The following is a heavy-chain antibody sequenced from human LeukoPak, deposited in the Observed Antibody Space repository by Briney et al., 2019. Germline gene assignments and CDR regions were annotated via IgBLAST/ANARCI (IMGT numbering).Heavy chain of an antibody. CDR3: ARGSVRGYSYGVDY. D-gene: IGHD5-18*01. J-gene: IGHJ4*02. V-gene: IGHV3-33*01. CDR2: IWYDGSNK. CDR1: GFTFSSYG. Sequence: GRSLRLSCAASGFTFSSYGMHWVRQAPGKGLEWVAVIWYDGSNKYYADSVKGRFTISRDNSKNTLYLQMNSLRAEDTAVYYCARGSVRGYSYGVDYWGQGTLVTVSP.